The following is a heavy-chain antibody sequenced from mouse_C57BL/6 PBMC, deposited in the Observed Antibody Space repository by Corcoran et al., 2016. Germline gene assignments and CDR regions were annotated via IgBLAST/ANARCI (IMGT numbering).Heavy chain of an antibody. CDR3: ARDSNWYFDV. CDR2: INTYSGVP. D-gene: IGHD2-5*01. J-gene: IGHJ1*03. Sequence: QIQLVQSGPELKKPGETVKISCKASGYTFTTHGMSWVRQAPGKGLKWMAWINTYSGVPTYADDFKGRFAFSLETSASTAYLQINNLKNEDTATYFCARDSNWYFDVWGTGTTVTVSS. V-gene: IGHV9-3*01. CDR1: GYTFTTHG.